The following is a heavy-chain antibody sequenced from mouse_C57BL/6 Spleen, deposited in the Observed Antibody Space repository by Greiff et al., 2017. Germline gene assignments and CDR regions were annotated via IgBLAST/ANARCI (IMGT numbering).Heavy chain of an antibody. V-gene: IGHV1-62-2*01. CDR2: FYPGSGSI. D-gene: IGHD1-1*01. CDR3: ARRDYYGSSFYFDY. CDR1: GYTFTEYT. Sequence: QVQLQQSGAELVKPGASVKLSCKASGYTFTEYTIHWVKQRSGQGLEWIGWFYPGSGSIKYNENFKDKANLPADKSSSTVYMELSRLTSEDSAVFFCARRDYYGSSFYFDYWGQGTTLTVSS. J-gene: IGHJ2*01.